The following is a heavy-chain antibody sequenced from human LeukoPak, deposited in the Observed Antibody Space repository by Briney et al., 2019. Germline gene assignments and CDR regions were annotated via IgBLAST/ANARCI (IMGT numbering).Heavy chain of an antibody. D-gene: IGHD4-17*01. CDR3: ARHGPTTVITDAFDI. CDR2: IYYSGST. CDR1: GGSNSSYY. Sequence: SETLSLTCTVSGGSNSSYYWSWIRQPPGKGLEWIGYIYYSGSTNYNPSLKSRVTISVDTSKNQFSLKLSSVTAADTAVYYCARHGPTTVITDAFDIWGQGTMVTVSS. V-gene: IGHV4-59*08. J-gene: IGHJ3*02.